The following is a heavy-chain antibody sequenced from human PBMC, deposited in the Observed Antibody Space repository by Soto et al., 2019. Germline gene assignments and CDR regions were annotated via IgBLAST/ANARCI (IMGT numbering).Heavy chain of an antibody. D-gene: IGHD2-15*01. CDR1: GFTFSNNA. Sequence: GGSLRLSCTVSGFTFSNNAMSWVRQAPGQGLEWVSAISPSGGHIYYADSVKGRFTISRDNSKNTLYLQMHSLRAEDTAVYYCARQLARYTVVVVAATPYDYWGQGALVTVS. CDR3: ARQLARYTVVVVAATPYDY. CDR2: ISPSGGHI. V-gene: IGHV3-23*01. J-gene: IGHJ4*02.